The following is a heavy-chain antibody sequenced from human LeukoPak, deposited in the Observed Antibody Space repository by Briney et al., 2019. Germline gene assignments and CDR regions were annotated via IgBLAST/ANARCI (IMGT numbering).Heavy chain of an antibody. D-gene: IGHD5-12*01. CDR1: GGTFSSYA. CDR2: IIPILGIA. J-gene: IGHJ3*02. Sequence: SVKVSCKASGGTFSSYAISWVRQAPGQGLEWMGRIIPILGIANYAQKFQGRVTITADKSTSTAYMELSSLRSEDTAVYYCARDLDSGYHGDAFDIWGQGTMVTVSS. CDR3: ARDLDSGYHGDAFDI. V-gene: IGHV1-69*04.